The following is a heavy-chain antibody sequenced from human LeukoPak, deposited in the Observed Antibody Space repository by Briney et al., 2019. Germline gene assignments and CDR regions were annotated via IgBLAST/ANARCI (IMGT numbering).Heavy chain of an antibody. CDR2: INPNSGGT. J-gene: IGHJ4*02. D-gene: IGHD1-1*01. Sequence: ASVKVSCKASGYTFTGYYMHWVRQAPGQGLEWMGWINPNSGGTNYAQKFQGRVSMTRDTPISTAYMELSGLRSDDTAVYYCARYPGTTSYPFDYWGQGTLVTVSS. CDR3: ARYPGTTSYPFDY. CDR1: GYTFTGYY. V-gene: IGHV1-2*02.